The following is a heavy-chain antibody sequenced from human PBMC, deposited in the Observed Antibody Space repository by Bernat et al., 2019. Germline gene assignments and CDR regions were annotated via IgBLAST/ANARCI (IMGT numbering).Heavy chain of an antibody. CDR2: IWYDGSNK. CDR3: ARDRSLTMVQGDYYYYYMDV. J-gene: IGHJ6*03. CDR1: GFTFSSYG. Sequence: QVQLVESGGGVVQPGRSLRLSCAASGFTFSSYGMHWVRQAPGKGLEWVAVIWYDGSNKYYADSVKGRFTISRDNSKNTLYLQMNSLRAEDTAVYYCARDRSLTMVQGDYYYYYMDVWGKGTTVTVSS. V-gene: IGHV3-33*01. D-gene: IGHD3-10*01.